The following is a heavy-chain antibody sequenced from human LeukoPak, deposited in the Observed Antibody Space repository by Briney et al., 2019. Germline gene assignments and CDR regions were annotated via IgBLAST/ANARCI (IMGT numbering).Heavy chain of an antibody. J-gene: IGHJ4*02. D-gene: IGHD2-2*01. Sequence: AGSMTLSCAAAAPSFSSYAMSWVRHTDGKGLGRVSSPSGSGSSTYYADSVKGRSTIPRDNSMTTLYLQMNGLRAVSSLVSDCTTVLICARERMVLAPAALVYWGQGTMVTVSS. V-gene: IGHV3-23*01. CDR3: TTVLICARERMVLAPAALVY. CDR1: APSFSSYA. CDR2: PSGSGSST.